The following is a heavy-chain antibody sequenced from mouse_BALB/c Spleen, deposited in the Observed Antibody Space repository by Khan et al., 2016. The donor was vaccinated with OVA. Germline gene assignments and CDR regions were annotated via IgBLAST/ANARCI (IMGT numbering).Heavy chain of an antibody. CDR3: SHRAYYPRYFDV. J-gene: IGHJ1*01. CDR1: GFNISDNY. Sequence: DVQLQESGAELVKPGASVKLSCTASGFNISDNYIHWVKERPEQGLEWIGRIAPANGNVKYDPKFKGKATITADTSSNTAYLQVSSLTSEDTAVXYCSHRAYYPRYFDVWGAGTTVTVSA. CDR2: IAPANGNV. V-gene: IGHV14-3*02. D-gene: IGHD1-1*01.